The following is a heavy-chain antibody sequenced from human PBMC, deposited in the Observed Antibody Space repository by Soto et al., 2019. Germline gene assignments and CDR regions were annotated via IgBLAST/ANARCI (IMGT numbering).Heavy chain of an antibody. Sequence: GGSLRLSCAASGFTFSSYAMSWVRQAPGKGLEWVSAISGSGGSTYYADSVKGRFTISRDNSKNTLYLQMNSLRAEDTAVYYCASRPLLLWFGESPGDYWGQGTLVTVSS. CDR2: ISGSGGST. CDR1: GFTFSSYA. CDR3: ASRPLLLWFGESPGDY. J-gene: IGHJ4*02. V-gene: IGHV3-23*01. D-gene: IGHD3-10*01.